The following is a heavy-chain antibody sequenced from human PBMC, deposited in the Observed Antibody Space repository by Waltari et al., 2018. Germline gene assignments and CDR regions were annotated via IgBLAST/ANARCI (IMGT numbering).Heavy chain of an antibody. CDR2: INPNSGGT. CDR1: GYTFPGYY. CDR3: ARDLGRVVVAATRGGGY. V-gene: IGHV1-2*02. Sequence: QVQLVQSGAEVKKPGASVKVSCKASGYTFPGYYMHWVRQAPGQGLGGMGWINPNSGGTNYAQKVQGRVTMTRDTSISTAYMELSRLRSDDTAGYYWARDLGRVVVAATRGGGYWGQGTLVTVSS. J-gene: IGHJ4*02. D-gene: IGHD2-15*01.